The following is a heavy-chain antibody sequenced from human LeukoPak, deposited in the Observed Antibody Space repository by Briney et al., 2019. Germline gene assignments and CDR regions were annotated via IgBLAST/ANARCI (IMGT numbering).Heavy chain of an antibody. Sequence: PGRSLRLSCAASGFTFSSYAMHWVRQAPGKGLEWVAVISYDGSNKYYADSVKGRFTISRDSSKNTLYLQMNSLRAEDTAVYYCARERGYSYGYSFDYWGQGTLVTVSS. V-gene: IGHV3-30-3*01. CDR1: GFTFSSYA. D-gene: IGHD5-18*01. CDR3: ARERGYSYGYSFDY. J-gene: IGHJ4*02. CDR2: ISYDGSNK.